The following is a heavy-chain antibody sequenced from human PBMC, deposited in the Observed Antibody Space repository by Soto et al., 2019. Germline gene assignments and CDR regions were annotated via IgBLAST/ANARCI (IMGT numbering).Heavy chain of an antibody. CDR3: ARSPLKGEGWFDP. J-gene: IGHJ5*02. V-gene: IGHV4-31*03. CDR2: IYYSGRT. CDR1: GGSISSGGEY. Sequence: QVHLQESGPGLVKPSQTLSLTCTVSGGSISSGGEYWSWIRQQTGKGLEWIGYIYYSGRTYYNPSLKSRVTISVDTSKNQFSLKLSSVTAADTAVYYCARSPLKGEGWFDPWGQGTLVTVSS. D-gene: IGHD1-26*01.